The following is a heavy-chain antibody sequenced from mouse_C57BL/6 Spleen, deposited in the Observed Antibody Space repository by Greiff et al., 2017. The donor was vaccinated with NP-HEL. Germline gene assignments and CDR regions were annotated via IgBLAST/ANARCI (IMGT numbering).Heavy chain of an antibody. D-gene: IGHD1-1*01. V-gene: IGHV1-55*01. J-gene: IGHJ3*01. CDR2: IYPGSGST. Sequence: QVPLQQPGAELVKPGASVKMSCKASGYTFTSYWITWVKQRPGQGLEWIGDIYPGSGSTNYNEKFKSKATLTVDTSSSTAYMQLSSLTSEDSAVYYCAREDYGSRKGFAYWGQGTLVTVSA. CDR1: GYTFTSYW. CDR3: AREDYGSRKGFAY.